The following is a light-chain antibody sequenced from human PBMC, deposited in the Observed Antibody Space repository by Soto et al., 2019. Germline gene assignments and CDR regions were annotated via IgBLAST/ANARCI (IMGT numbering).Light chain of an antibody. V-gene: IGLV1-51*02. J-gene: IGLJ3*02. CDR3: GTWDSSLSALWV. CDR2: ENN. CDR1: SSNIGNNY. Sequence: QSVLTQPPSVSAAPGQKVTISCSGSSSNIGNNYVSWYQQLPGTAPKLLIYENNKQPSGIPNRVSGSKSGTSATLGITGLQTGDEAEYYCGTWDSSLSALWVFGGGTKLTVL.